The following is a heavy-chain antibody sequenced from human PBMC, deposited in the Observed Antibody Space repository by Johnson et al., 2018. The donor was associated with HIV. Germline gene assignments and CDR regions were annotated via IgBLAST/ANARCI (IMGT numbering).Heavy chain of an antibody. J-gene: IGHJ3*02. V-gene: IGHV3-9*01. Sequence: VQLVESGGGLVKPGGSLRLSCAASGFTFDDYAMHWVRQAPGKGLEWVSGISWNSGSIGYADSVKGRFTISRDNAKNSLYLQMNSLRAEDTALYYCAKDIRGSLGAFDIWGQGTMVTVSS. CDR1: GFTFDDYA. CDR3: AKDIRGSLGAFDI. CDR2: ISWNSGSI. D-gene: IGHD1-26*01.